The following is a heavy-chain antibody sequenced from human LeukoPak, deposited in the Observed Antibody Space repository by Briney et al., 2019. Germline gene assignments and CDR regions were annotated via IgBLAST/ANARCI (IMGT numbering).Heavy chain of an antibody. J-gene: IGHJ4*02. D-gene: IGHD3-22*01. CDR3: ARSHYYDNSGPSY. Sequence: SGGSLRLSCAASGFTFSSYWMHWVRHAPGKGLVWVSRINTDGSSTSYADSVKGRFTISRDNSKNTLYLQMNSLRAEDTAVYYCARSHYYDNSGPSYWGQGTLVTVSS. CDR1: GFTFSSYW. CDR2: INTDGSST. V-gene: IGHV3-74*01.